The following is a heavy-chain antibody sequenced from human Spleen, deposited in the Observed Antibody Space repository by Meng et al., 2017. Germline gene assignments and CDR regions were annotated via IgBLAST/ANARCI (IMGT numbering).Heavy chain of an antibody. D-gene: IGHD4-11*01. Sequence: QVQLEQWGAGRLKPSETLSLPCVVSGGSFSDYYWSWIRETPGKGLEWIGEINHSGSTNYNPSLESRATISVDTSQNHLSLKLSSATAADSAVYYCARGPTTMAHDFDYWGQGTLVTVSS. CDR3: ARGPTTMAHDFDY. V-gene: IGHV4-34*01. CDR1: GGSFSDYY. CDR2: INHSGST. J-gene: IGHJ4*02.